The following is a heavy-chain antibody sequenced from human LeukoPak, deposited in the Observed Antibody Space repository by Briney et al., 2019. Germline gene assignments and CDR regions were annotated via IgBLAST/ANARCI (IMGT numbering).Heavy chain of an antibody. Sequence: SETLSLTRTVSGGSISHYFWNWIRQPAGKALEWIGRINSGGSTNYNPSLKSRVTMSLDTSKNQLSLRLSSVTAADTAVYYCARSGAFDLWGQGTMVIVSS. V-gene: IGHV4-4*07. CDR2: INSGGST. CDR3: ARSGAFDL. J-gene: IGHJ3*01. D-gene: IGHD3-10*01. CDR1: GGSISHYF.